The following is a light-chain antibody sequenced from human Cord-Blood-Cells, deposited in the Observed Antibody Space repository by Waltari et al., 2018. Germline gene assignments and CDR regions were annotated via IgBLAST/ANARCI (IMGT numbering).Light chain of an antibody. CDR1: SSDVGGYNY. J-gene: IGLJ3*02. Sequence: QSALTQPRSVSGSPGQSVTISCTGTSSDVGGYNYVSWYQQHPGKAPKLMIYDVSKRRSGVPDRFSGSTSGNTASLTISGLQAEDEADYYCCSYAGSYTWVFGGGTKLTVL. CDR3: CSYAGSYTWV. V-gene: IGLV2-11*01. CDR2: DVS.